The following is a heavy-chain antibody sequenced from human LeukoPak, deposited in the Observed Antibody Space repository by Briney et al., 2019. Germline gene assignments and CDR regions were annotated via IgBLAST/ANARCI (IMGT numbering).Heavy chain of an antibody. D-gene: IGHD3-10*01. J-gene: IGHJ4*02. Sequence: SVKVSCKASGGTFSSYTISWVRQAPGQGLEWMGRIIPILGIASYAQKFQGRVTMTRDTSTSTVYMELSSLRSEDTAVYYCARAKDYYGSTVGFGYWGQGTLVTVSS. V-gene: IGHV1-69*02. CDR3: ARAKDYYGSTVGFGY. CDR1: GGTFSSYT. CDR2: IIPILGIA.